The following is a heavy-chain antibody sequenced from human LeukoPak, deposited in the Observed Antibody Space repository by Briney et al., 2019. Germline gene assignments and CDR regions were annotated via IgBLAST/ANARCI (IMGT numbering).Heavy chain of an antibody. CDR3: ARTPRVVITARYFDY. CDR2: INPSGGST. D-gene: IGHD3-22*01. V-gene: IGHV1-46*01. Sequence: ASVKVSCKASGYTFINYYMHWVRQAPGQGLEWMGIINPSGGSTSYAQKFQGRVTMTRDTSTCTVYMELSSLRSEDTAVYYCARTPRVVITARYFDYWGQGTLVTVSS. J-gene: IGHJ4*02. CDR1: GYTFINYY.